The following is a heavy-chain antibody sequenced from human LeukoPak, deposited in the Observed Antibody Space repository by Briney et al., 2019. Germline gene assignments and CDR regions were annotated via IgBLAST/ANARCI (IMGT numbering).Heavy chain of an antibody. CDR1: GGSISSYY. CDR2: IYYSGST. Sequence: PSETLSLTCTVSGGSISSYYWSWIRQPPGKGLEWIGSIYYSGSTYYNPSLKSRVTISVDTSKNQFSLKLSSVTAADTAVYYCARGRGVYDSSGPFDYWGQGTLVTVSS. V-gene: IGHV4-59*05. CDR3: ARGRGVYDSSGPFDY. J-gene: IGHJ4*02. D-gene: IGHD3-22*01.